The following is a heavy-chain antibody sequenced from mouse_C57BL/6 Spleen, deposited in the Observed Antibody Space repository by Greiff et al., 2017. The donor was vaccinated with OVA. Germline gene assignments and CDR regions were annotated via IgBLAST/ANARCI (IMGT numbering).Heavy chain of an antibody. CDR1: GYTFTDYE. CDR3: TREGNYGGFSY. J-gene: IGHJ3*01. V-gene: IGHV1-15*01. Sequence: LQQSGAELVRPGASVTLSCKASGYTFTDYEMHWVKQTPVHGLEWIGAIDPETGGTAYNQKFKGKAILTADKSSSTAYMELRSLTSEDSAVYYCTREGNYGGFSYWGQGTLVTVSA. CDR2: IDPETGGT. D-gene: IGHD1-1*01.